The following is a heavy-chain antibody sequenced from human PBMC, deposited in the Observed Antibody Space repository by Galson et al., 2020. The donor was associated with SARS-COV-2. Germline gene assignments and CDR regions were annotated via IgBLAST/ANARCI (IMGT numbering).Heavy chain of an antibody. CDR1: GGSISSYY. CDR3: ARGGQQLVRGYYYYYMDV. J-gene: IGHJ6*03. CDR2: IYYSGST. D-gene: IGHD6-13*01. V-gene: IGHV4-59*01. Sequence: SETLSLTCTVSGGSISSYYWSWIWQPPGTGLEWNGYIYYSGSTNNNPTLKRRITISVDTSKNQFPLKLSSVTAAVTAVDYGARGGQQLVRGYYYYYMDVWGKGTTVTISS.